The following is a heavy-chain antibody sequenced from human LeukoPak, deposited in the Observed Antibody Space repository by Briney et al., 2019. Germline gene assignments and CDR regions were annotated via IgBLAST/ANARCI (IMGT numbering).Heavy chain of an antibody. CDR1: GFTFSSYE. J-gene: IGHJ6*02. CDR2: ISSSGSTI. V-gene: IGHV3-48*03. D-gene: IGHD3-10*01. Sequence: GGSPRLSCAASGFTFSSYEMNWVRQAPGKGLEWVSYISSSGSTIYYADSVKGRFTLSRDNAKNSLYLQMNSLRAEDTAVYYCARRDHSITMVRGVTYYYYNGMDVWGQGTTVTVSS. CDR3: ARRDHSITMVRGVTYYYYNGMDV.